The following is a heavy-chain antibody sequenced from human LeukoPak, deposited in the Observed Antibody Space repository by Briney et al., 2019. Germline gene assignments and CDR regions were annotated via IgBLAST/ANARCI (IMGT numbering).Heavy chain of an antibody. CDR3: ATSFRYTGYGYFFDF. CDR1: GYTLTELS. J-gene: IGHJ4*02. V-gene: IGHV1-24*01. D-gene: IGHD5-12*01. Sequence: ASVKVSCRASGYTLTELSMHWVRQAPGKGLEWMGGFDPEDGETIYAQKFQGRVTMTEDTSTDTAYMELSSLTSEDTAVYHCATSFRYTGYGYFFDFWGQGTLVTVSS. CDR2: FDPEDGET.